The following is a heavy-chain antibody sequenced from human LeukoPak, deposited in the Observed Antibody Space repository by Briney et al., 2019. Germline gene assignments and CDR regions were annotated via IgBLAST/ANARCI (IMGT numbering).Heavy chain of an antibody. V-gene: IGHV3-7*01. Sequence: GGSLRLSCAASGFTFSNYWMAWVRQAPGKGLESVANMKYDGSEKYYVDSVKGRFTISRDNTENSLYLQMNSLRAEDTAMYYCARDIEAAGLFLDYWGRGTLVTVSS. CDR1: GFTFSNYW. CDR2: MKYDGSEK. D-gene: IGHD6-13*01. CDR3: ARDIEAAGLFLDY. J-gene: IGHJ4*02.